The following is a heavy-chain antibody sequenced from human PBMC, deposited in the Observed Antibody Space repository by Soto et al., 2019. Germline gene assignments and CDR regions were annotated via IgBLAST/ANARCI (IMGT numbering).Heavy chain of an antibody. CDR1: GYSFTTHA. CDR2: INTGNGNT. Sequence: ASVKVSCKASGYSFTTHAMIWVRQAPGQRPEWMGWINTGNGNTRYSPKFQGRVNITRDTSASTAYMELSSLKSEDTAVHYCARGEQLYHYYYGMDVWGQGSTVTVSS. J-gene: IGHJ6*02. CDR3: ARGEQLYHYYYGMDV. V-gene: IGHV1-3*04.